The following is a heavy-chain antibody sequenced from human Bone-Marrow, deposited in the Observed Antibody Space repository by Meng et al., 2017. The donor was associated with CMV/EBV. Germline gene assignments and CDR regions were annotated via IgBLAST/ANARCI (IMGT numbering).Heavy chain of an antibody. CDR3: AKGFDVVVVAATPGY. D-gene: IGHD2-15*01. Sequence: GGSLRLSCAASGFTFSSYAMSWVRQAPGKGLEWVSAISGSGGSTYHADSVKGRFTISRDNSKNTLYLQMNSLRAEDTAVYYCAKGFDVVVVAATPGYWGQGTLVTVSS. CDR2: ISGSGGST. J-gene: IGHJ4*02. CDR1: GFTFSSYA. V-gene: IGHV3-23*01.